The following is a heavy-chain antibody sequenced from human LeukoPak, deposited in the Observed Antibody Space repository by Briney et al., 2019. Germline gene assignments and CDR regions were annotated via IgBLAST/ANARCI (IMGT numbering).Heavy chain of an antibody. D-gene: IGHD3-22*01. CDR1: GFTFSNYW. CDR3: ARAPSEIGGYYPEYFRH. V-gene: IGHV3-74*01. CDR2: IKSDGRT. Sequence: PGGSLRLSCAAAGFTFSNYWMRWVRLAPGKGLVWVSRIKSDGRTNYADSVKGRFTISRDNAKNTVSLQMNSLRAEDTGVYYCARAPSEIGGYYPEYFRHWGQGTLVTVSS. J-gene: IGHJ1*01.